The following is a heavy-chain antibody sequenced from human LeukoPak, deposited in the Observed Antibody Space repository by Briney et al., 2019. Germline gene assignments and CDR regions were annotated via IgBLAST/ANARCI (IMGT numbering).Heavy chain of an antibody. V-gene: IGHV3-33*01. Sequence: PGGSLRLSCAASGFTFSNYGMHWVRQAPGKGLEWVAVIWYDANNKYYADSVKGRFTISRDNSNNTLYLQMNSLRAEDTAVYYCARVAVSDPTGWFDYWGQGTLVTVSS. J-gene: IGHJ5*01. D-gene: IGHD2-8*02. CDR2: IWYDANNK. CDR3: ARVAVSDPTGWFDY. CDR1: GFTFSNYG.